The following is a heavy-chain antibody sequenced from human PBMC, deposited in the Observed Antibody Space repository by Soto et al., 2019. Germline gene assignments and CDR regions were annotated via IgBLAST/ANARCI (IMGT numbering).Heavy chain of an antibody. J-gene: IGHJ4*02. CDR2: IYSGGST. Sequence: VQLVESGGGLVQPGGSLRLSCAASGITVSTKYMSWVRQAPGKGLEWVSVIYSGGSTFYADSVRGRFTISRDNSKNTVNLQMNSLRAEDTAVYYCARDPWAADYWGQGTLVTVSS. CDR1: GITVSTKY. D-gene: IGHD3-16*01. V-gene: IGHV3-66*01. CDR3: ARDPWAADY.